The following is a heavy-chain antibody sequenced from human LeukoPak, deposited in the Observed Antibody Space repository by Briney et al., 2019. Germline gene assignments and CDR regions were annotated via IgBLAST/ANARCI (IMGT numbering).Heavy chain of an antibody. D-gene: IGHD3-22*01. CDR3: TRGRAYYDSTGYYY. J-gene: IGHJ4*02. Sequence: SETLSLTCTVSGGSMTNYYWAWIRQSPGKGLEWIGHTYYSGNTNYNPSLKSRVTISIDTSKNQFSLKLSSVTAADTAVYYCTRGRAYYDSTGYYYWGRGILVTVSS. CDR2: TYYSGNT. CDR1: GGSMTNYY. V-gene: IGHV4-59*01.